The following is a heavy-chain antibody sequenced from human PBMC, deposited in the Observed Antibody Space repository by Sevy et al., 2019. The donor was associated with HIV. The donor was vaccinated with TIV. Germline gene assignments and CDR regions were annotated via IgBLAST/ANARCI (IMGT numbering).Heavy chain of an antibody. CDR1: GFTFSDHY. CDR2: TRNKADSYTT. CDR3: AARAGIAAAGRVFDY. D-gene: IGHD6-13*01. J-gene: IGHJ4*02. Sequence: GGSLRLSCAASGFTFSDHYMEWVRQAPGKGLEWVGRTRNKADSYTTEYAAYVKGRLTISSDDSTNSLYLQMNSLKTEDTAVYYCAARAGIAAAGRVFDYWGQGSLVTVSS. V-gene: IGHV3-72*01.